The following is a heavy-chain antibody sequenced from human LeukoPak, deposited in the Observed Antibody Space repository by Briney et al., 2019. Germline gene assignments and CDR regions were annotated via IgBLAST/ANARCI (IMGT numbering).Heavy chain of an antibody. V-gene: IGHV3-48*02. CDR1: GFTFSTYD. J-gene: IGHJ5*02. Sequence: GGSLRLSCAVSGFTFSTYDMSWVRQAPGKGLEWVSIISGSGSRTFYADSVKGRFTISRDNAKNSLYLQMNSLRDEDTAVYYCAALAYYDSSGLPPWGQGTLVTVSS. CDR3: AALAYYDSSGLPP. CDR2: ISGSGSRT. D-gene: IGHD3-22*01.